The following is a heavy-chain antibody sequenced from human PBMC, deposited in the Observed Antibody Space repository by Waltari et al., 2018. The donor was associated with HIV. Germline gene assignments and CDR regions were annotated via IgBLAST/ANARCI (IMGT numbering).Heavy chain of an antibody. CDR3: ARDRVVVVPAAMDV. D-gene: IGHD2-2*01. V-gene: IGHV3-11*04. CDR1: GFTFSDYY. CDR2: ISGSGSAI. J-gene: IGHJ6*02. Sequence: QVQLVESGGGLVKPGGSLKLSCAASGFTFSDYYMSWIRQAPGKGLESFAYISGSGSAIYYADSVKCRFTISRDNAKNSLYLQMSSLRAEDTAVYYCARDRVVVVPAAMDVWGQGTTVTVSS.